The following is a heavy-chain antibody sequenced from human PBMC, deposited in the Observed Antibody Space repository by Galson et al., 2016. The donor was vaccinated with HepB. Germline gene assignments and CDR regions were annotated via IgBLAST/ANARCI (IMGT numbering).Heavy chain of an antibody. CDR2: IYYSGST. V-gene: IGHV4-39*01. D-gene: IGHD2-15*01. CDR1: GGSISSNTYY. J-gene: IGHJ5*02. CDR3: AGPGFGLILYGFDP. Sequence: SETLSLTCTVSGGSISSNTYYWGWIRQPPGKGLEWIGSIYYSGSTYYNPSLKSRVTISVDTSKNQFSLKLSSVTAADTAVYYCAGPGFGLILYGFDPWGQETLVTVSS.